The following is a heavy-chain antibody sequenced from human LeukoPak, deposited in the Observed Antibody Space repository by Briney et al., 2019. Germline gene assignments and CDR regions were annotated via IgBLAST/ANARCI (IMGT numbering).Heavy chain of an antibody. CDR2: IYYSGST. J-gene: IGHJ6*03. Sequence: PSETLSLTCTVSGGSISSSSYYWGWIRQPPGKGLEWIGGIYYSGSTYYNPSLKSRVTISVDTSKNQFSLKLSSVTAADTAVYYCEATYYYDSSGYYYRPYYYYYMDVWGKGTTVTVSS. CDR1: GGSISSSSYY. V-gene: IGHV4-39*01. CDR3: EATYYYDSSGYYYRPYYYYYMDV. D-gene: IGHD3-22*01.